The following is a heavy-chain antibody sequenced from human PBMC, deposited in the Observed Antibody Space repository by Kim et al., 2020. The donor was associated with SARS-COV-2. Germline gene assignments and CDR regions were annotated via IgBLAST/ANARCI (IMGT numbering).Heavy chain of an antibody. CDR2: IIPIFGTA. Sequence: SVKVSCKASGGTFSSYAISWVRQAPGQGLDWMGGIIPIFGTANYAQKFQGRVTITADESTSTAYMELSSLRSEDTAVYYCAGGGTRTGLYYYCYYYYMDVWGKGTTVTVSS. CDR1: GGTFSSYA. CDR3: AGGGTRTGLYYYCYYYYMDV. V-gene: IGHV1-69*13. D-gene: IGHD3-22*01. J-gene: IGHJ6*03.